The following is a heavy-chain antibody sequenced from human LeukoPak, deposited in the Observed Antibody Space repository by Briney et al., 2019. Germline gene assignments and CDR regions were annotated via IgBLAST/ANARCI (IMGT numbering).Heavy chain of an antibody. CDR3: AKGGYSGYA. CDR2: ISGSGGST. Sequence: GGSLSLSCAASGFTFSSYAMSWVRPAPGKGLEWVSAISGSGGSTYYADSVKGRFTISRDNSTNTLDLQMNSLRAEDTAVYYCAKGGYSGYALGQGTLVTVSS. CDR1: GFTFSSYA. J-gene: IGHJ5*02. V-gene: IGHV3-23*01. D-gene: IGHD5-12*01.